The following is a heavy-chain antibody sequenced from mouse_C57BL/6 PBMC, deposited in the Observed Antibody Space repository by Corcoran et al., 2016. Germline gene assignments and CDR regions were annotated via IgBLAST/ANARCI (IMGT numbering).Heavy chain of an antibody. CDR2: IDPANGNT. V-gene: IGHV14-3*01. CDR3: ATLY. Sequence: EVQLQQSVAELVRPGASVMLSCTTSGFNTKNTFLHWVKQRPEQGLEWIGRIDPANGNTKYAPKFQGKATITADTSSNTAYLHLSSLTSEDTAIYYCATLYWGQGTSVAVSS. J-gene: IGHJ4*01. CDR1: GFNTKNTF.